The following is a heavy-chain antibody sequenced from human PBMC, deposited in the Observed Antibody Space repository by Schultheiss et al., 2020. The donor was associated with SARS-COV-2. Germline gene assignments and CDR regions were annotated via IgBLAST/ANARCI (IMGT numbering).Heavy chain of an antibody. D-gene: IGHD2-15*01. Sequence: SQTLSLTCTVSGGSISSYYWSWIRQPPGKGLEWIGYIYYSGSTYYNPSLKSRVTISVDTSKNQFSLKLSSVTAVDTAVYYCARGVGGVVVVAATPGPSDAFDIWGQGTMVTVSS. V-gene: IGHV4-59*12. CDR3: ARGVGGVVVVAATPGPSDAFDI. J-gene: IGHJ3*02. CDR2: IYYSGST. CDR1: GGSISSYY.